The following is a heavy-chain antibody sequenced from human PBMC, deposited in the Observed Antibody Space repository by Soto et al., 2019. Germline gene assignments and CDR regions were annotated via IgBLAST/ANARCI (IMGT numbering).Heavy chain of an antibody. J-gene: IGHJ6*02. V-gene: IGHV1-18*01. CDR3: AREVLRYFDWSKLNYYYYGMDV. Sequence: QVQLVQSGAEVKKPGASVKVSCKATGYTFTSYGISWVRQAPGQGLEWMGWISAYNGNTNYAQKLQGRVTMTTDTSTSTAYMELRSLRSDDTAVYYCAREVLRYFDWSKLNYYYYGMDVWGQGTTVTVSS. CDR2: ISAYNGNT. D-gene: IGHD3-9*01. CDR1: GYTFTSYG.